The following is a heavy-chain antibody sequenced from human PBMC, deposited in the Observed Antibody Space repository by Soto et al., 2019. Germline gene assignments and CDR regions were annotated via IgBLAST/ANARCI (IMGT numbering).Heavy chain of an antibody. CDR3: ARGVVVDFDP. V-gene: IGHV4-61*01. D-gene: IGHD2-21*01. Sequence: SDTLSLTCTVSGDSVTIGTYFWTWIRQPPGKGLEWIGYIYYSGHTKYNPSLESRVTMSLHTFKNQFSLRLNSVTAADTAVYYCARGVVVDFDPWGQGTLVTVSS. CDR1: GDSVTIGTYF. CDR2: IYYSGHT. J-gene: IGHJ5*02.